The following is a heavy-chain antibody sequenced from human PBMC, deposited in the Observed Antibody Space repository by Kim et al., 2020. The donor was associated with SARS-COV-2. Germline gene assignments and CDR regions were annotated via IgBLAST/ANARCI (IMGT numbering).Heavy chain of an antibody. CDR3: ARTAGSGSY. Sequence: GGSLRLSCAASGFIFSSYTMNWVRQAPGKGLEWVSSISSSSSYIHYADSVKGRFTISRDNAENSLYLQMNSLRAEDTAVYYCARTAGSGSYWGQGILVTVSS. CDR1: GFIFSSYT. J-gene: IGHJ4*02. CDR2: ISSSSSYI. D-gene: IGHD1-26*01. V-gene: IGHV3-21*01.